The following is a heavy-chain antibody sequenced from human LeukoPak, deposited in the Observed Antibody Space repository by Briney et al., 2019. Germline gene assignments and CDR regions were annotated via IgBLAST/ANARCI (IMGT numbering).Heavy chain of an antibody. CDR3: VRDVDTATENWFDP. D-gene: IGHD5-18*01. Sequence: GGSLRLSCAASGFSFINYWMSWVRQAPGKGLEWVANIKQDGSKKYYVDSVKGRFTISRDNAKNSLYLQMNRLRAEDTAVYYCVRDVDTATENWFDPWGQGTLVTVSS. J-gene: IGHJ5*02. V-gene: IGHV3-7*01. CDR2: IKQDGSKK. CDR1: GFSFINYW.